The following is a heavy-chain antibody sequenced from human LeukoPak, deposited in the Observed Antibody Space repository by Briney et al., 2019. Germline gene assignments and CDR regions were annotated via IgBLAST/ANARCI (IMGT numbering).Heavy chain of an antibody. Sequence: KTGGSLRLSCAASGFTFSSYSMNWVRQAPGKGLEWVSSISGSNSYIYYADSVKGRFTISRDNAKNSLYLQMNSLRAEDTAVYYCARVPLLRYFDWLNAFDIWGQGTMVTVSS. CDR3: ARVPLLRYFDWLNAFDI. D-gene: IGHD3-9*01. CDR2: ISGSNSYI. J-gene: IGHJ3*02. CDR1: GFTFSSYS. V-gene: IGHV3-21*01.